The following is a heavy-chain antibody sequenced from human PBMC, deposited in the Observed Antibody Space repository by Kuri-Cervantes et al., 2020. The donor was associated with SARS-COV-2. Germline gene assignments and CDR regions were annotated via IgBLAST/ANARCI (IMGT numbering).Heavy chain of an antibody. CDR1: GFSFRSYG. CDR3: ARDSEGSTAVRPGYFYGIDV. D-gene: IGHD6-6*01. CDR2: IWNDGSNK. J-gene: IGHJ6*02. V-gene: IGHV3-33*01. Sequence: GGSLRLSCAASGFSFRSYGMHWVRQAPGKGLEWVAIIWNDGSNKFYGDSVRGRFTISRDNSKNTLYLQMNSLRAEDTAVYYCARDSEGSTAVRPGYFYGIDVWGQGTTVTVSS.